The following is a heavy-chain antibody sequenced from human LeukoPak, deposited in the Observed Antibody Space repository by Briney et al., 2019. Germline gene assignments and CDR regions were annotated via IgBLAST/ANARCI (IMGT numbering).Heavy chain of an antibody. CDR1: GGSISSGSYY. CDR2: IYTSGST. J-gene: IGHJ6*03. Sequence: SETLSLTCTVSGGSISSGSYYWSWIRQPAGKGLEWIGRIYTSGSTNYNPSLKSRVTISVDTSKNQFSLKLSSVTAADTAVYYCARDRGGRHPRDYDFWSGSQGENYYYYMDVWGKGTTVTVSS. V-gene: IGHV4-61*02. CDR3: ARDRGGRHPRDYDFWSGSQGENYYYYMDV. D-gene: IGHD3-3*01.